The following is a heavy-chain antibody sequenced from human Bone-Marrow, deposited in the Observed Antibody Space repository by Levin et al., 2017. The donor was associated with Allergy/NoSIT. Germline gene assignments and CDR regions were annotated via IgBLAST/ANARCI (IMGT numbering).Heavy chain of an antibody. CDR3: ARGGHYYDTNGQGDAFDI. V-gene: IGHV3-13*01. Sequence: GESLKISCAASGFTFSRYDMHWVRQPTGKGVEWVSSINTDGDTYYPDSVKGRFTISRENGKNSLYLQMNSLTVGDTAVYYCARGGHYYDTNGQGDAFDIWGQGTMVTVSS. CDR2: INTDGDT. J-gene: IGHJ3*02. CDR1: GFTFSRYD. D-gene: IGHD3-22*01.